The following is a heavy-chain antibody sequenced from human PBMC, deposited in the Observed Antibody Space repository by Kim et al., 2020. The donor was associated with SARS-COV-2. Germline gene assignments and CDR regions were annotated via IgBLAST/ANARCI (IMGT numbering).Heavy chain of an antibody. CDR3: ARDTSGWSSWLYYYGMDV. CDR1: GYTFTSYG. Sequence: ASVKVSCKASGYTFTSYGISWVRQAPGQGLEWMGWISAYNGNTNYAQKLQGRVTMTTDTSTSTAYMELSSLRSDDTAVYYCARDTSGWSSWLYYYGMDVWGQVTTVTVSS. CDR2: ISAYNGNT. D-gene: IGHD6-19*01. J-gene: IGHJ6*02. V-gene: IGHV1-18*04.